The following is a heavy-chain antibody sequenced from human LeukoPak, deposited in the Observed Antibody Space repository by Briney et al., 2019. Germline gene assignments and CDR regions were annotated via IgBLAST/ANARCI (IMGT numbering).Heavy chain of an antibody. V-gene: IGHV3-21*05. Sequence: GGSLRLSCAASGFTFSSYSMNWVRQAPGKGLEWVSYISGSSSYIYYADSVKGRFTISRDNAKNSLYLQMNSLRAEDTAVYYCASRPGYYDILTGYDYWGQGTLVTVSS. CDR2: ISGSSSYI. CDR1: GFTFSSYS. J-gene: IGHJ4*02. CDR3: ASRPGYYDILTGYDY. D-gene: IGHD3-9*01.